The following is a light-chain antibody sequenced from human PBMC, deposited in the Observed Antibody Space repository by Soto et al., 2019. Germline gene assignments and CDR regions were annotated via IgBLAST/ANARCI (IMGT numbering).Light chain of an antibody. J-gene: IGLJ1*01. CDR1: SSDVGAYNY. CDR3: TSYAGTYSFFYV. CDR2: EVS. V-gene: IGLV2-8*01. Sequence: QSALTQPPSASGSPGQSVTISCTGTSSDVGAYNYVSWYQQLPGKAPKLIIYEVSKRPSGVPDRFSGSKSGNTASLTVSGLQAEDEVDYYCTSYAGTYSFFYVFGTGTKFTV.